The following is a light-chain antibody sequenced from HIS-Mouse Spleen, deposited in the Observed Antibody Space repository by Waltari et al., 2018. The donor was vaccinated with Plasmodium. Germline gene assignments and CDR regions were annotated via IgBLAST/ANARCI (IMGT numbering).Light chain of an antibody. CDR2: AAS. Sequence: DIQITQSPSSLSASVGARVTITCRASQSISSYLNWYQQKPGKAPKLLIYAASSLQSGVPSRFSGSGSGTDFTLTISSLQPEDFATYYCQQSYSTPPTFGGGTKVEIK. J-gene: IGKJ4*01. V-gene: IGKV1-39*01. CDR3: QQSYSTPPT. CDR1: QSISSY.